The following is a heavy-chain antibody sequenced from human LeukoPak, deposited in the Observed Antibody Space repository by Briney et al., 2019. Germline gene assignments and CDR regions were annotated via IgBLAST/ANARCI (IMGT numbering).Heavy chain of an antibody. CDR2: ISWNSGSI. CDR3: AKDGVVIQKGDYYYYYMDV. D-gene: IGHD3-22*01. J-gene: IGHJ6*03. V-gene: IGHV3-9*01. Sequence: GGSLRLSCAASGFTFRNYGMSWVRQAPGKGLEWVSGISWNSGSIGYADSVKGRFTISRDNAKNSLYLQMNSLRAEDTALYYCAKDGVVIQKGDYYYYYMDVWGKGTTVTISS. CDR1: GFTFRNYG.